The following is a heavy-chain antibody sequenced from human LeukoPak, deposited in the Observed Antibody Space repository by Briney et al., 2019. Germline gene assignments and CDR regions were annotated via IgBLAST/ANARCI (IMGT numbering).Heavy chain of an antibody. CDR1: GLTFSTYS. Sequence: GGSLRLSCGASGLTFSTYSMNWVRQAPGKGLEWVSYISSDSGTRYYADSVKGRFTISRDNAKNSLYLQMNSLRAEDTAVYYCARAAQPGFDPWGQGTLVTVSS. V-gene: IGHV3-48*01. CDR3: ARAAQPGFDP. CDR2: ISSDSGTR. J-gene: IGHJ5*02. D-gene: IGHD1-14*01.